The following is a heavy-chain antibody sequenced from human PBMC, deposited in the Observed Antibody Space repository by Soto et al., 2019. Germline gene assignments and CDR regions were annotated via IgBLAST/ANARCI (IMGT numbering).Heavy chain of an antibody. CDR1: GATFGSYA. J-gene: IGHJ4*02. CDR2: ISFGGGST. D-gene: IGHD5-12*01. V-gene: IGHV3-23*01. CDR3: ASTTNGYSPFDY. Sequence: GSLRLSCAVSGATFGSYAMTWVRQAPGKGLEWVSAISFGGGSTYYADSVKGRFTISRDNSKNTLYLQMNSLRAEDTAVYYWASTTNGYSPFDYWGQGTLVTVSS.